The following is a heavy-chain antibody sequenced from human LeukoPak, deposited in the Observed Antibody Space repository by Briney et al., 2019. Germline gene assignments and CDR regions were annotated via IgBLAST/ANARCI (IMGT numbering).Heavy chain of an antibody. Sequence: PSETLSLTCAVSGGSISSGGYSWSWIRQPPGKGLEWIGYIYYSGSTYYNPSLKSRVTISVDTSKNQFSLKLSSVTAADTAVYYCARGIGYVDAFDIWGQGTMVTVSS. D-gene: IGHD5-12*01. CDR3: ARGIGYVDAFDI. CDR2: IYYSGST. CDR1: GGSISSGGYS. J-gene: IGHJ3*02. V-gene: IGHV4-30-4*07.